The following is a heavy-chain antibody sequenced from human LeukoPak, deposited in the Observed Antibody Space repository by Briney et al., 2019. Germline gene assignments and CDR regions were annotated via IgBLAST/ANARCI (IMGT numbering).Heavy chain of an antibody. J-gene: IGHJ4*02. V-gene: IGHV3-21*01. CDR2: ISSSGDYI. CDR1: GFTFSSYG. CDR3: ARDYYGDYVFDY. D-gene: IGHD4-17*01. Sequence: GGSLRLSCAASGFTFSSYGMNWVRQAPGKGLEWVSSISSSGDYINYADSVKGRFTISRDNAKNSLHLQMNSLRADDTAVYFCARDYYGDYVFDYWGQGTLVTVSS.